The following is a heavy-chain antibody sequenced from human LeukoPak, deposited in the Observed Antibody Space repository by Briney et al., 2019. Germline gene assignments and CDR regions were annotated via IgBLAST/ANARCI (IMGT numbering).Heavy chain of an antibody. V-gene: IGHV4-4*02. Sequence: PSGTLSLTCAVSGGSISISNSNWWSWGRQPPGKGLEWLGEVYHSGTTYYNPSLKSRVTISVDTSKKQFSLKLSSVTAADTAVYYCAKQAVEGWYLGQFDYWGQGTLVTVSS. D-gene: IGHD2-15*01. CDR3: AKQAVEGWYLGQFDY. CDR1: GGSISISNSNW. J-gene: IGHJ4*02. CDR2: VYHSGTT.